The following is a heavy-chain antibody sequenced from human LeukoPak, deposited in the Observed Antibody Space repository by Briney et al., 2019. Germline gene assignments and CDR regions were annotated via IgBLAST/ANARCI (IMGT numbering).Heavy chain of an antibody. D-gene: IGHD1-14*01. V-gene: IGHV4-39*07. Sequence: KPSETLSLTCTVSGDSVSSSSHYWVWIRQPPGKGLEWIGSVYYGGTTYNVPSFTGRVTVSVDMSMNQFSLKLNSVTAADTAIYFCARRGLTGEPRWGKGATITVSS. CDR3: ARRGLTGEPR. J-gene: IGHJ6*04. CDR2: VYYGGTT. CDR1: GDSVSSSSHY.